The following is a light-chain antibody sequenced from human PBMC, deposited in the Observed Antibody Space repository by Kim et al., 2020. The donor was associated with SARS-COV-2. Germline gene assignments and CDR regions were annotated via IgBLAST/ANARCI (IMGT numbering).Light chain of an antibody. CDR1: SLRSYY. J-gene: IGLJ2*01. V-gene: IGLV3-19*01. CDR3: KSRDSSGNHYVV. CDR2: GKN. Sequence: SSELTQDPAVSVALGQTVRITCQGDSLRSYYASWYQQKPGQAPVLVIYGKNNRPSGIPDRFSGSSSGNTASLTITGAQAEDEADYYCKSRDSSGNHYVVF.